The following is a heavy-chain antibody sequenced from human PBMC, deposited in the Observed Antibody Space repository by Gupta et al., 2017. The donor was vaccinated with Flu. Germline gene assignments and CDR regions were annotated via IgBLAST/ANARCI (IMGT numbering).Heavy chain of an antibody. CDR2: VGAGGDRT. D-gene: IGHD6-13*01. J-gene: IGHJ4*02. Sequence: EVQLLESGGALVQPGGSLRLSCVASGLTFSDYAMNWVRQAPGKGLEWVSTVGAGGDRTYYADSVMGRFTISRDNSKNTVYLQMNSLRGDDTAVYYCAKDRSGNPAIDYWGQGTLVTVSA. V-gene: IGHV3-23*01. CDR1: GLTFSDYA. CDR3: AKDRSGNPAIDY.